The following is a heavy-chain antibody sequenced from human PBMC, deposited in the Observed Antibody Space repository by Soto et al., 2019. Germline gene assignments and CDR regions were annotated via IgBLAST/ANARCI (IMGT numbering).Heavy chain of an antibody. V-gene: IGHV3-23*01. CDR1: GFTFSSYA. Sequence: GGSLRLSCAASGFTFSSYAMSWVRQAPGKGLEWVSAISGSGGSTCYADAVKGRFTISRDNSQNTLYLQMNSLRAEGTAVYYCAKSPSRVFFWFDPWGQGTLVTVSS. CDR3: AKSPSRVFFWFDP. J-gene: IGHJ5*02. CDR2: ISGSGGST. D-gene: IGHD3-10*01.